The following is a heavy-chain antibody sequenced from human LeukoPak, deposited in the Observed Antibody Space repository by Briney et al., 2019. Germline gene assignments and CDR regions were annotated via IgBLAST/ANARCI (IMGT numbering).Heavy chain of an antibody. CDR1: GYTSTSYG. CDR3: ARTTVDYYDSSGYYSY. J-gene: IGHJ4*02. D-gene: IGHD3-22*01. Sequence: ASVKVSCKASGYTSTSYGISWVRQAPGQGLEWMGWISAYNGNTNYAQKLQGRVTMTTDTSTSTAYMELRSLRSDDTAVYYCARTTVDYYDSSGYYSYWGQGTLVTVSS. CDR2: ISAYNGNT. V-gene: IGHV1-18*01.